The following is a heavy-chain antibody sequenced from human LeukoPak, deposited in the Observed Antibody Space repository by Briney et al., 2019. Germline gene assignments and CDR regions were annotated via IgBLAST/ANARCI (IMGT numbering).Heavy chain of an antibody. D-gene: IGHD6-13*01. CDR3: ARLTAAAAF. V-gene: IGHV4-59*08. CDR1: GGSISSYY. Sequence: PSETLSLTCTVSGGSISSYYWSWIRQPPGKGLEWIGYIYYSGSTNYNPSLKSRVTISVDTSKNQFSLKLSSVTAADTAVYHCARLTAAAAFWGQGTLVTVSS. J-gene: IGHJ4*02. CDR2: IYYSGST.